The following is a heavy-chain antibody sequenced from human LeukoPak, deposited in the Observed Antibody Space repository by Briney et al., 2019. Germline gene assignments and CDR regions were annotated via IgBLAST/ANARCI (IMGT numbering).Heavy chain of an antibody. J-gene: IGHJ4*02. Sequence: GGSLRLSCAASGFTFSSYGMHWVRQAPGKGLEWVAFIRYDGSNKYYADSVKGRFTISRDNSKNTLYLQMNSLRAEDTAVYYCAKDRAIYYGSGSPNPHFDYWGQGTLVTVSS. CDR3: AKDRAIYYGSGSPNPHFDY. D-gene: IGHD3-10*01. V-gene: IGHV3-30*02. CDR2: IRYDGSNK. CDR1: GFTFSSYG.